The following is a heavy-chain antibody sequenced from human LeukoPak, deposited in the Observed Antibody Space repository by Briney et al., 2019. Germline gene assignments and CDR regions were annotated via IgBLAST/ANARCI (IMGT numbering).Heavy chain of an antibody. D-gene: IGHD3-3*01. V-gene: IGHV1-3*01. CDR1: GYTFTSYA. J-gene: IGHJ4*02. CDR2: INAGNGNT. CDR3: ARDQGGFLEWLTFDY. Sequence: ASVKVSCKASGYTFTSYAMHWVRQAPGQRLEWMGWINAGNGNTKYSQKFQGRVTITRDTSVSTAYMELSSLRSEDTAVYYCARDQGGFLEWLTFDYWGQGTLVTVSS.